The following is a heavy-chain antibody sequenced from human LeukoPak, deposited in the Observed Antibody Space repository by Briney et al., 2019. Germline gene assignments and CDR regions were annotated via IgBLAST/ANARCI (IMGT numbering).Heavy chain of an antibody. Sequence: SETLSLTCTVSGGSFSSYYWSWLRKAPGKGLAWTGNIYYSGSPKYNPSLKSRVTISVDTSKNKFSLKLSSVTAADTAVYFCAIAAISVWAFDYWGQGTLVTVSS. J-gene: IGHJ4*02. D-gene: IGHD3-16*01. CDR1: GGSFSSYY. CDR2: IYYSGSP. V-gene: IGHV4-59*01. CDR3: AIAAISVWAFDY.